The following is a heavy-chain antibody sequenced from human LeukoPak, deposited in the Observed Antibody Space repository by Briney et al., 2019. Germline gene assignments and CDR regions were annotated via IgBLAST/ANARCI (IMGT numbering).Heavy chain of an antibody. Sequence: GGSLRLSCAASGFTFSNAWMSWVRQAPGKGLEWVGRIKSKTDGGTTDYAAPVKGRFTISRDDSKNTLYLQMNSLKTEDTALYYCTTDLWIAVAGSGWGQGTLVTVSS. CDR3: TTDLWIAVAGSG. D-gene: IGHD6-19*01. CDR2: IKSKTDGGTT. CDR1: GFTFSNAW. V-gene: IGHV3-15*01. J-gene: IGHJ4*02.